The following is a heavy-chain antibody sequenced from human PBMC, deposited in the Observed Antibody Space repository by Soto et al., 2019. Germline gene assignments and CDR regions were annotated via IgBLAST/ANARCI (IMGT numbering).Heavy chain of an antibody. V-gene: IGHV4-34*01. J-gene: IGHJ4*02. Sequence: SETLSLTCAVYGGSFSGYYWSWIRQPPGKGLEWIGEINHSGSTNYNPSLKSRVTISVDTSKNQFSLKLSSVTAADTAVYYCARGRGDIAAAGTRSYFDYWGQGTLVTVSS. CDR3: ARGRGDIAAAGTRSYFDY. CDR1: GGSFSGYY. CDR2: INHSGST. D-gene: IGHD6-13*01.